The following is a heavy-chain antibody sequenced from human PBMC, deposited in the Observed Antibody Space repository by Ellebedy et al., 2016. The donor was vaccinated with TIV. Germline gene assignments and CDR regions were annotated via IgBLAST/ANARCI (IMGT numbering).Heavy chain of an antibody. V-gene: IGHV3-74*01. J-gene: IGHJ4*01. CDR1: GFTFSRNW. CDR3: STLSDTGY. D-gene: IGHD2-21*02. CDR2: INGDGGFT. Sequence: PGGSLRLSCAASGFTFSRNWMHWIRQDPGKGLVWLSRINGDGGFTSHADFVKGRFTISRDKAKNTLYLQMNSLKAEDTAMYYCSTLSDTGYWGHGTLVTVSS.